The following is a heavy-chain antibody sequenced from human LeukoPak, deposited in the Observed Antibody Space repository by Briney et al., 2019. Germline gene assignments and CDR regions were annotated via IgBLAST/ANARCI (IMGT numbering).Heavy chain of an antibody. CDR1: GGSISSSSYY. J-gene: IGHJ4*02. D-gene: IGHD6-13*01. Sequence: PSETLSFTCTISGGSISSSSYYWGWIRQPPGKGLEWIGSIYYSGSTYYNPSLKSRVTISVDTSKNQFSLKLSSVTAADTAVYYCARHSSSCFGYWGQGTLVTVSS. V-gene: IGHV4-39*01. CDR3: ARHSSSCFGY. CDR2: IYYSGST.